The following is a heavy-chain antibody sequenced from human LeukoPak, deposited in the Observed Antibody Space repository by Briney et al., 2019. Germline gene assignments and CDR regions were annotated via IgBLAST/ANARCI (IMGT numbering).Heavy chain of an antibody. CDR3: ARITTVVRGYYYYYYMDV. Sequence: SGPTLVNPTETLTLTCTVSGFSLSNARMGVSWIRQPPGKALEWLAHIFSNDEKSYSTSLKSRLTISKDTSKSQVVLTMTNMDPVDTATYYCARITTVVRGYYYYYYMDVWGKETTVTVSS. CDR2: IFSNDEK. D-gene: IGHD2-15*01. V-gene: IGHV2-26*01. J-gene: IGHJ6*03. CDR1: GFSLSNARMG.